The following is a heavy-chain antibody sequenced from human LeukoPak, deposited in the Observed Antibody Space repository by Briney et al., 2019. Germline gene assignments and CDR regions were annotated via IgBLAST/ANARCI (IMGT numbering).Heavy chain of an antibody. CDR1: GGSISTYY. Sequence: SETLSLTCTVSGGSISTYYWTWIRQPPGKGLDWIAYVSYSGNTNYNPSLKSRVTMSVDTSKNQFSLKLTSVTAADTAVYYCARPNSSGWSYWYFDLWGRGTLVTVSS. D-gene: IGHD6-19*01. V-gene: IGHV4-59*08. CDR3: ARPNSSGWSYWYFDL. CDR2: VSYSGNT. J-gene: IGHJ2*01.